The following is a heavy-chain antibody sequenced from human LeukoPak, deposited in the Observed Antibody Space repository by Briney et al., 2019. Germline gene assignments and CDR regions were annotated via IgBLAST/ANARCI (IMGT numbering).Heavy chain of an antibody. J-gene: IGHJ4*02. Sequence: TSETLSLTCTVSGGSISSYYWSWIRQPPGKGLEWIGYIYYSGSTNYNPSLKSRVTISVDTSKNQFSLKLSFVTAADTAVYYCASVSRGTYYYGSGSSNPSDYWGQGTLVTVSS. V-gene: IGHV4-59*08. CDR3: ASVSRGTYYYGSGSSNPSDY. CDR1: GGSISSYY. CDR2: IYYSGST. D-gene: IGHD3-10*01.